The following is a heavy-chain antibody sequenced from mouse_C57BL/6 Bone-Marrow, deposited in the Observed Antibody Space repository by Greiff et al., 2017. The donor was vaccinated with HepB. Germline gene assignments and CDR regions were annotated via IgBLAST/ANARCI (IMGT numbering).Heavy chain of an antibody. J-gene: IGHJ4*01. Sequence: VQLQQSGTVLARPGASVKMSCKTSGYTFTGYWMHWVKQRPGQGLEWIGAIYPGNSDTSYNQKFKGKAKLTAVTSASTAYMELSSLTNEDSAVYYCLLRSYYAMDYWGQGTSVTVSS. CDR2: IYPGNSDT. CDR1: GYTFTGYW. D-gene: IGHD1-1*01. CDR3: LLRSYYAMDY. V-gene: IGHV1-5*01.